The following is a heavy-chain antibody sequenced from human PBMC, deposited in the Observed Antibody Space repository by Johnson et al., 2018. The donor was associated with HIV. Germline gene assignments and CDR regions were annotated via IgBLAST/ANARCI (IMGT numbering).Heavy chain of an antibody. V-gene: IGHV3-30-3*01. CDR1: GFSFNSYP. CDR3: ARGGGRGIFVHRDAFDV. J-gene: IGHJ3*01. CDR2: ISYDGTNQ. D-gene: IGHD3-3*02. Sequence: QVQVVESGGGVVQPGRSLRLSCAASGFSFNSYPMHWVRQAPGKGLEWVAHISYDGTNQHYADSVQGRFTISRDNSKNTLYLEMNSLRPDDTAIFYCARGGGRGIFVHRDAFDVWGQGTLVT.